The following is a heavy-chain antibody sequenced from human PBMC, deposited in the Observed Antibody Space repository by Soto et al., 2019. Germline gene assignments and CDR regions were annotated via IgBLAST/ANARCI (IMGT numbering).Heavy chain of an antibody. V-gene: IGHV4-39*01. CDR1: GGSISSSSYY. Sequence: LSLTCTVSGGSISSSSYYWGWIRQPPGKGLEWIGSIYYSGSTYYNPSLKSRVTISVDTSKNQFSLKLSSVTAADTAVYYCARHGDYYDSSGYPAPFDYWGQGTLVTVSS. J-gene: IGHJ4*02. CDR3: ARHGDYYDSSGYPAPFDY. CDR2: IYYSGST. D-gene: IGHD3-22*01.